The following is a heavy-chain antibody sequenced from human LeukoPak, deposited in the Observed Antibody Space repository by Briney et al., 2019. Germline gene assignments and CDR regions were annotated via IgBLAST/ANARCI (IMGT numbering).Heavy chain of an antibody. CDR3: ARGIAVATFDY. CDR2: IYYSGST. V-gene: IGHV4-39*01. Sequence: SETLSLTCTVSGGSISSSSYYWGWIRQPPGKGLEWIGSIYYSGSTYYNPSLKSRVTISVDTSKNQFSLKLSSVTAADTAVYYCARGIAVATFDYWGQGTLVTVPS. CDR1: GGSISSSSYY. D-gene: IGHD6-19*01. J-gene: IGHJ4*02.